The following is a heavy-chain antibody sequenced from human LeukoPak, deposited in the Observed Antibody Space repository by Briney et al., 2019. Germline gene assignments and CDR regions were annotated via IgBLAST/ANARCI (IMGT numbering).Heavy chain of an antibody. CDR2: ISGSGGST. CDR3: ARDLGLVGGLLWCGELLSSSYCGMDV. D-gene: IGHD3-10*01. CDR1: GFTFSRYA. J-gene: IGHJ6*01. Sequence: PGGSLRLSCAASGFTFSRYAMSWVRQAPGKGLEWVSAISGSGGSTYYADTVKGRFTIPRDNSKNTLYLQMSSLRAEDTVVYYCARDLGLVGGLLWCGELLSSSYCGMDVWGQGATVTVSS. V-gene: IGHV3-23*01.